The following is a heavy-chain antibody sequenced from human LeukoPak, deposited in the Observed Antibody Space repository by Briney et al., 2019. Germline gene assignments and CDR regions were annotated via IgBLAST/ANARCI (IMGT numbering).Heavy chain of an antibody. D-gene: IGHD3-3*01. CDR3: ARNTIFGRDKDDY. Sequence: ASVKVSCKASGGSFSNYAISWVRQAPGQGLEWMGWISAYNGNTNYAQKLQGRVTMTTDTSTSTAYMELRSLRSDDTAVYYCARNTIFGRDKDDYWGQGTLFNVSS. CDR1: GGSFSNYA. V-gene: IGHV1-18*01. CDR2: ISAYNGNT. J-gene: IGHJ4*02.